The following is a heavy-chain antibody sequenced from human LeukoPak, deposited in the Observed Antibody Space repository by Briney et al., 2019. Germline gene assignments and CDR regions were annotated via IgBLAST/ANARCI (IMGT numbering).Heavy chain of an antibody. Sequence: GGSLRLSCTASGFTFSSYWMTWVRQAPGKGLVWVANINEDAGEKNYVDSVKGRFTISRDNAKKSLFLQMNSLRAEDMAVYDCARDDTHYFDSSNSYYDALDIWGQGTMVTVSS. V-gene: IGHV3-7*01. CDR2: INEDAGEK. J-gene: IGHJ3*02. D-gene: IGHD3-22*01. CDR1: GFTFSSYW. CDR3: ARDDTHYFDSSNSYYDALDI.